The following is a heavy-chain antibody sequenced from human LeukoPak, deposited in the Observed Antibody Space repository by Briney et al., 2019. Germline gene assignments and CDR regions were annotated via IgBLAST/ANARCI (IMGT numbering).Heavy chain of an antibody. CDR3: ARRVAVARSDAFDI. CDR2: ISSYNGNT. D-gene: IGHD6-19*01. V-gene: IGHV1-18*01. J-gene: IGHJ3*02. CDR1: GYTFTSYG. Sequence: ASVKVSCKASGYTFTSYGISWVRQAPGQGLEWMGWISSYNGNTTYAQKLQGRVTMSTDTSTGTAYMELRSLRSDDTAVYYCARRVAVARSDAFDIWGQGTMVTVSS.